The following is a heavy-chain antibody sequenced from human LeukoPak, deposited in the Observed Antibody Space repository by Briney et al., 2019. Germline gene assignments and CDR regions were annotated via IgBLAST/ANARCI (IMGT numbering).Heavy chain of an antibody. CDR1: GGSISNTNW. D-gene: IGHD2-8*01. CDR2: ISLTGLT. V-gene: IGHV4-4*02. CDR3: SRENGAFSPFGY. J-gene: IGHJ4*02. Sequence: SETLSLTCGVSGGSISNTNWWSWVRQPPGQGLEWIGEISLTGLTHYNPSLESRVTVSLDKSKNQLSLNLTSVIAADTAVYYCSRENGAFSPFGYWGQGTLVTVLS.